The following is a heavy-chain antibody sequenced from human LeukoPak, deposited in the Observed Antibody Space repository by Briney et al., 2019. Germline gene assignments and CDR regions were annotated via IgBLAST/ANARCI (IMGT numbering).Heavy chain of an antibody. CDR1: GYTFTGYY. CDR3: ARWEDDYYFDY. Sequence: ASVKVSCKASGYTFTGYYMHWVRQAPGQGLEWMGWINPNSGGTNHAQKFQGRVTMTGDTSISTAYMELSRLRSDDTAVYYCARWEDDYYFDYWGQGTLVTVSS. V-gene: IGHV1-2*02. CDR2: INPNSGGT. D-gene: IGHD1-26*01. J-gene: IGHJ4*02.